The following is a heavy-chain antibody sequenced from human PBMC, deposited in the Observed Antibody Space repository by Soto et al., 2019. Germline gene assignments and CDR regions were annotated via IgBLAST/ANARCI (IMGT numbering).Heavy chain of an antibody. J-gene: IGHJ6*02. CDR3: AKGTGVGYYYYYGMDV. Sequence: EVQLLESGGGLVQPGGSLRLSCAASGFTFSSYAMNWVRQAPGKGLEWVSAISGSGGSTYYADSVKGQFTISRDNSKNTLDLQMNSLRAEDTAVYYCAKGTGVGYYYYYGMDVWGQGTTVTVSS. CDR2: ISGSGGST. V-gene: IGHV3-23*01. D-gene: IGHD2-2*01. CDR1: GFTFSSYA.